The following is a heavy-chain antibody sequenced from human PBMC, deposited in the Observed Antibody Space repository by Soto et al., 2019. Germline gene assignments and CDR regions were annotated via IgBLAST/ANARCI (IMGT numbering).Heavy chain of an antibody. CDR3: ATQSEAFYGSGSRFDY. CDR2: ITTSGSTI. V-gene: IGHV3-48*02. Sequence: GGSLRLSCAASGFTFSRYSMNWVRQAPGKGLEWVSYITTSGSTIHYADSGRGRFTISRDNARNSLFLQMNSLRDDDTAVYYCATQSEAFYGSGSRFDYWGRGTLVTVSS. J-gene: IGHJ4*02. CDR1: GFTFSRYS. D-gene: IGHD3-10*01.